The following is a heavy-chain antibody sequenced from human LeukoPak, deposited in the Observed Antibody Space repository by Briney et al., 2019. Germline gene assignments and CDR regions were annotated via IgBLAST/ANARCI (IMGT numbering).Heavy chain of an antibody. V-gene: IGHV3-23*01. CDR2: ISGSGGST. CDR1: GFTFSSYA. CDR3: AKDGKARRYYYDSPYFDY. D-gene: IGHD3-22*01. Sequence: GGSLRLSCAASGFTFSSYAMSWVRQAPGKGLEWVSAISGSGGSTYYADSVKGRFTISRDNSKNTLYLQMNSLRAEDTAVYYCAKDGKARRYYYDSPYFDYWGQGTLVIVSS. J-gene: IGHJ4*02.